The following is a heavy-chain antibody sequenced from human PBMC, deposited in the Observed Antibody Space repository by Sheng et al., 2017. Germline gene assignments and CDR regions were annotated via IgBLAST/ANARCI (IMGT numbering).Heavy chain of an antibody. V-gene: IGHV4-38-2*02. J-gene: IGHJ6*02. D-gene: IGHD2-15*01. CDR1: GYSISSGYY. CDR3: ARYCSGGSCYPEHNYYYYGMDV. CDR2: IYHSGST. Sequence: QVQLQESGPGLVKPSETLSLTCTVSGYSISSGYYWGWIRQPPGKGLEWIGSIYHSGSTYYNPSLKSRVTISVDTSKNQFSLKLSSVTAADTAVYYCARYCSGGSCYPEHNYYYYGMDVWGQGDHG.